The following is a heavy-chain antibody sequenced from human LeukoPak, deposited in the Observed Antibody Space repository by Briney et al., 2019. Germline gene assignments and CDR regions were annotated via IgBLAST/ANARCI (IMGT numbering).Heavy chain of an antibody. J-gene: IGHJ4*02. Sequence: PGGSLRLSCAASGFTFSSYWMQWVRQAPGKGLVWVSRINSDGSTTNYADSVRGRFTISRDNAKNSLFLQMNSLRAEDTAVYYCVKRARLADNWGQGILVTVSS. CDR3: VKRARLADN. V-gene: IGHV3-74*01. CDR1: GFTFSSYW. D-gene: IGHD6-6*01. CDR2: INSDGSTT.